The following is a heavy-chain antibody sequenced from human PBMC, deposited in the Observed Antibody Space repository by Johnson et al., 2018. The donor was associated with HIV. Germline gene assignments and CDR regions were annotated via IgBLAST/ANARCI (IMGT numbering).Heavy chain of an antibody. J-gene: IGHJ3*02. Sequence: QVQLVESGGGVVRPGRSLRLSCAASGFTFSNYPMHWVRQAPGKGLEWVAVISFDGSNKYYPDSVTGRFTISRNNSKNTLYLQMNSLRAEDTAVYYCAKDVHSSGWYAFDIWGQGTMVTVSS. CDR2: ISFDGSNK. CDR1: GFTFSNYP. CDR3: AKDVHSSGWYAFDI. D-gene: IGHD6-19*01. V-gene: IGHV3-30*14.